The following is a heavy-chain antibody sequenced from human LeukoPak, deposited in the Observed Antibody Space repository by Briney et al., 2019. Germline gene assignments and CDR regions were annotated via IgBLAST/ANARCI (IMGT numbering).Heavy chain of an antibody. J-gene: IGHJ3*02. CDR1: GFTFSSYA. CDR2: IRGTSGGT. Sequence: PGGSLRLSCAASGFTFSSYAMSWVRQAPGKGLEWVSAIRGTSGGTYYPDSVKGRFTISRDNSKSTLYLQMDNLRAEDTAVYYCAKVYRDYGDYFAFDIWGQGTMVTVSS. CDR3: AKVYRDYGDYFAFDI. D-gene: IGHD4-17*01. V-gene: IGHV3-23*01.